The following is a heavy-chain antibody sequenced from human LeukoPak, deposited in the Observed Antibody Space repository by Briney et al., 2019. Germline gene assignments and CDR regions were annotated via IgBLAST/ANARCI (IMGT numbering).Heavy chain of an antibody. J-gene: IGHJ4*02. CDR2: IKQDGSKK. D-gene: IGHD1-26*01. CDR1: GFTFSSYW. Sequence: GGSLRLSCAASGFTFSSYWMSWVRQAPGKGLEWVANIKQDGSKKYYVDSVKGRFTISRGNAENSLYLQMNSLRAEDTAVYYCARGGATHFDYWGQGTLVTVYS. CDR3: ARGGATHFDY. V-gene: IGHV3-7*05.